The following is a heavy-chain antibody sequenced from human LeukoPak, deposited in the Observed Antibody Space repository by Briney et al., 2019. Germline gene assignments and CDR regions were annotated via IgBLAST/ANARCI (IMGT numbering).Heavy chain of an antibody. CDR1: GFTFSSYA. D-gene: IGHD3-3*01. CDR3: AREQSYEFFRRNHHHQFDY. V-gene: IGHV3-30-3*01. CDR2: ISYDGSNK. Sequence: GGSLRLSCAASGFTFSSYAMHWVRQAPGKGLEWVAVISYDGSNKYYADSVKGRFTISRDNSKNTLYLQMNSLGAEDTAVYYCAREQSYEFFRRNHHHQFDYWGQGTLVTVSS. J-gene: IGHJ4*02.